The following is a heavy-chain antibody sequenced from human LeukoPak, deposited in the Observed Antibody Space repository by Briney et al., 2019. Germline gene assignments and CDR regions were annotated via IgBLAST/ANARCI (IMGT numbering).Heavy chain of an antibody. CDR2: INPNSGDT. CDR1: GYTFTGYH. Sequence: ASVKVSCKASGYTFTGYHMHWVRQAPGQGLEWMGWINPNSGDTNYAQKFQGRVTMTRDTSISTAYMELSWLRSDDTAVYYCARGASLYYDTSGYPFDYWGQGTLVTVSS. V-gene: IGHV1-2*02. D-gene: IGHD3-22*01. J-gene: IGHJ4*02. CDR3: ARGASLYYDTSGYPFDY.